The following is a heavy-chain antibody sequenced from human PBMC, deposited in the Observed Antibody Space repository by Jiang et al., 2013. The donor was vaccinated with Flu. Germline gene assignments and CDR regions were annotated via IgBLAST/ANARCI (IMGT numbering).Heavy chain of an antibody. CDR2: ISWNSGSI. V-gene: IGHV3-9*01. CDR3: AKDTGNGDYAIYDAFDI. D-gene: IGHD4-17*01. Sequence: QLLESGGGLVQPGRSLRLSCAASGFTFDDYAMHWVRQAPGKGLEWVLGISWNSGSIGYADSVKGRFTISRDNAKNSLYLQMNSLRAEDTVLYYCAKDTGNGDYAIYDAFDIWGQGTMVTVSS. CDR1: GFTFDDYA. J-gene: IGHJ3*02.